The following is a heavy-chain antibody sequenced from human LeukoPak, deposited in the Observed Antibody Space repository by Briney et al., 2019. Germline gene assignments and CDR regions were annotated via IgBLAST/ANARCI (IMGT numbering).Heavy chain of an antibody. CDR2: ISSSSSYM. V-gene: IGHV3-21*01. CDR1: GFTFSIYN. D-gene: IGHD6-13*01. Sequence: GGSLRLSCAASGFTFSIYNMNWVRQAPGKGLEWVSSISSSSSYMYYADSMKGRFTISRDNAKNSLYLQMNSLRAEDTAMYYCARVRNIWSFLDSWGQGTLVPVSS. CDR3: ARVRNIWSFLDS. J-gene: IGHJ4*02.